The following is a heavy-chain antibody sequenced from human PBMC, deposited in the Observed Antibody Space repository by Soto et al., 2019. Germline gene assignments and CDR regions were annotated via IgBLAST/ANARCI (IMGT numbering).Heavy chain of an antibody. V-gene: IGHV3-30-3*01. CDR3: ERDLHSRLRWYPPRDFDI. CDR2: ISYDGSNK. J-gene: IGHJ3*02. Sequence: QVQLVESGGGVVQPGRSLRLSCAASGFTFSSYAMHWVRQAPGKGLEWVAVISYDGSNKYYADSVKGRFTISRDNSKNTLYLQMNSLRAEDTAVYYCERDLHSRLRWYPPRDFDIWGQGTMVTVSS. CDR1: GFTFSSYA. D-gene: IGHD4-17*01.